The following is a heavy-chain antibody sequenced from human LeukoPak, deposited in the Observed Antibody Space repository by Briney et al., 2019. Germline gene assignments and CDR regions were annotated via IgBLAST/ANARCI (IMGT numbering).Heavy chain of an antibody. Sequence: ASVKVSCKASGGTFSSYAISWVRQAPAQGLEWMGWISAYNGNTNYAQKLQGRVTMTTDTSTSTAYMELRSLSSPDTAVYYCARMGGRYDILTGYYTAFDYWGQGTLVTVSS. CDR2: ISAYNGNT. CDR3: ARMGGRYDILTGYYTAFDY. CDR1: GGTFSSYA. V-gene: IGHV1-18*01. J-gene: IGHJ4*02. D-gene: IGHD3-9*01.